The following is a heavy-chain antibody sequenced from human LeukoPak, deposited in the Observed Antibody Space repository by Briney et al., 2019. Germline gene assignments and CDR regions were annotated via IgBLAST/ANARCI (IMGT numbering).Heavy chain of an antibody. CDR2: IYYSGST. CDR3: ARVYRGLWSPDY. D-gene: IGHD5-18*01. J-gene: IGHJ4*02. V-gene: IGHV4-30-4*01. CDR1: GGSISSDDYY. Sequence: SQTLSLTCTVTGGSISSDDYYWSWIRQPPGKGLEWIGSIYYSGSTYYNPSHKSRVTISVDTSKNQFSLKLSSVTAADTAVYYCARVYRGLWSPDYWGQGTLVTVSS.